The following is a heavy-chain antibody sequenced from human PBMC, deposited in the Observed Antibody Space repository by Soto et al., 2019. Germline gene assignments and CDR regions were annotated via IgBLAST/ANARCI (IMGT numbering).Heavy chain of an antibody. V-gene: IGHV4-30-4*01. Sequence: QVQLQESGPGLVKPSQTLSLTCTVSGGSISSGDYFWSWIRQSPGKGLEWIGYISSIGSTYYNPCPKSRVSVSRDTSKNQFSLKLSSVTTTATAVDYCARGLVNRPYYHHAMDVWGQGTTVTVSS. CDR2: ISSIGST. CDR1: GGSISSGDYF. CDR3: ARGLVNRPYYHHAMDV. D-gene: IGHD3-9*01. J-gene: IGHJ6*02.